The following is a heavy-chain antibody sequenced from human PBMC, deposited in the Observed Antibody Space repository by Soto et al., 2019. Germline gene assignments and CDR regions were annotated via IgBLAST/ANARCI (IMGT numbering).Heavy chain of an antibody. CDR3: ALIAADYYYGMDV. CDR2: ISYDGSNK. CDR1: GFTFSSYA. D-gene: IGHD6-13*01. J-gene: IGHJ6*02. V-gene: IGHV3-30-3*01. Sequence: GGSLRLSCAASGFTFSSYAMHWVRQAPGKGLEWVAVISYDGSNKYYADSVKGRFTISRDNSKNTLYLQMNSLRAEDKAVYYCALIAADYYYGMDVWGQGTTVTVSS.